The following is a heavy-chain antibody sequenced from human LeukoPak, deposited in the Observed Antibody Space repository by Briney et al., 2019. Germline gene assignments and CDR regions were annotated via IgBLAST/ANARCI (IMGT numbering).Heavy chain of an antibody. CDR2: IWYDGSNK. D-gene: IGHD3-10*01. CDR1: GFTFSSYG. Sequence: PGGSLRLSCAASGFTFSSYGMHWVRQAPGKGLEWVAVIWYDGSNKYYADSVKGRFTISRDNSKNTLYLQMNSLRAEDTAVYYCARYRDVLWFGESGDAFDIWGQGTMVTVSS. CDR3: ARYRDVLWFGESGDAFDI. V-gene: IGHV3-33*01. J-gene: IGHJ3*02.